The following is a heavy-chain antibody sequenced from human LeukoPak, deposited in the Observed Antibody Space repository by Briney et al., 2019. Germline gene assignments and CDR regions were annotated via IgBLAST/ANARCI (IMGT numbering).Heavy chain of an antibody. CDR2: INWDGGAT. Sequence: PGGSLRLSCEDSGDTFDDYGMSWVRQGPGKGLEWVAGINWDGGATFYAASVKGRFTISRDNAKNSLYLQMDSLRAEDTAVYYCARDLSDSWYSLAFWGPRGLVTVSS. V-gene: IGHV3-20*04. J-gene: IGHJ4*02. CDR3: ARDLSDSWYSLAF. CDR1: GDTFDDYG. D-gene: IGHD6-13*01.